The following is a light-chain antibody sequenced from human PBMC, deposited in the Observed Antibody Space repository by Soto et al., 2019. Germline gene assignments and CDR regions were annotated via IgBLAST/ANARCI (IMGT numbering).Light chain of an antibody. J-gene: IGKJ1*01. CDR2: KAS. CDR3: QHYNSYSEA. Sequence: DIPMTQSPSTLSASVGDIVTITCRASQSISSWLAWYQQKPGKAPKLLIYKASSLESGVPSRFSGSGSGTECTLTISSLQPDDVATYYCQHYNSYSEAFGQGTKVDIK. CDR1: QSISSW. V-gene: IGKV1-5*03.